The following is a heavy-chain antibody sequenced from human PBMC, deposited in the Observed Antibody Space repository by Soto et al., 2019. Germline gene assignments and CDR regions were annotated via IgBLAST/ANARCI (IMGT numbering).Heavy chain of an antibody. CDR1: GFTFSDYA. Sequence: GGSLRLSCTASGFTFSDYAMTWVRQAPGKGLEWVSTISGGSSVTYYGDSVKGRFTISRDNAKKTLFLQLNRLSAEVTATYYCAKVLSKNYYYPFDFWGQGTQVTVSS. CDR3: AKVLSKNYYYPFDF. V-gene: IGHV3-23*01. J-gene: IGHJ4*02. CDR2: ISGGSSVT. D-gene: IGHD3-10*01.